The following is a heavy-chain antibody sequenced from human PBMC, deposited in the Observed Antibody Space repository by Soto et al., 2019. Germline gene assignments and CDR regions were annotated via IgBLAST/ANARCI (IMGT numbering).Heavy chain of an antibody. Sequence: EVQLLESGGGLVQPGGSLRLSCTASGFTFSTYAMSWVRQAPGKGLEWVSTISDSGSTYYADSVKGRFTISRDNSKNTLYLEMNSLRAEDTAVYYCAKDKGGRYCSRTSCLYSFDSWGQGTLDTVSS. V-gene: IGHV3-23*01. CDR2: ISDSGST. CDR3: AKDKGGRYCSRTSCLYSFDS. J-gene: IGHJ4*02. CDR1: GFTFSTYA. D-gene: IGHD2-2*01.